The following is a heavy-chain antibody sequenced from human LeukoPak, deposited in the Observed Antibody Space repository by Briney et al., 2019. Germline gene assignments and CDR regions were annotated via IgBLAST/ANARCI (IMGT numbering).Heavy chain of an antibody. V-gene: IGHV3-23*01. CDR1: GFTFSSYA. D-gene: IGHD2-2*02. Sequence: GGSLRLSCAASGFTFSSYAMSWVRQAPGKGLEWVSAISGSGGSTYYADSVKGRFTISRDNSKNTLYLQMNSLRAEDTAVYYCARSLGYCSSTSCYNFVYFDYWGQGTLVTVSS. CDR3: ARSLGYCSSTSCYNFVYFDY. CDR2: ISGSGGST. J-gene: IGHJ4*02.